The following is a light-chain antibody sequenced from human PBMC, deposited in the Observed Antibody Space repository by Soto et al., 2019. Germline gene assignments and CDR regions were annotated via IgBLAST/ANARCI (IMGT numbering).Light chain of an antibody. CDR2: GAS. CDR3: QQYNNWPRT. J-gene: IGKJ1*01. V-gene: IGKV3-15*01. CDR1: QSVSSN. Sequence: EIVMTQSPATLSVSPGERATLSCRASQSVSSNLAWYQQKPGQAPRLLIYGASTRATGFPARFSGSGSGTEFTLTNSSLQSEDFAVYYCQQYNNWPRTVGQGTKVEIK.